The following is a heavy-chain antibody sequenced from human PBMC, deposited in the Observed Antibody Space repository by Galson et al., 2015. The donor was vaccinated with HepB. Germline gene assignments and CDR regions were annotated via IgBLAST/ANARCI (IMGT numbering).Heavy chain of an antibody. CDR3: ARGVLGYCSSTSCYTWFDP. V-gene: IGHV4-34*01. D-gene: IGHD2-2*02. CDR1: GGSFSGYY. J-gene: IGHJ5*02. Sequence: ETLSLTCAVYGGSFSGYYWSWIRQPPGKGLEWIGEINHSGSTNYNPSLKSRVTISVDTSKNQFSLKLSSVTAADTAVYYCARGVLGYCSSTSCYTWFDPWGQGTLVTVSS. CDR2: INHSGST.